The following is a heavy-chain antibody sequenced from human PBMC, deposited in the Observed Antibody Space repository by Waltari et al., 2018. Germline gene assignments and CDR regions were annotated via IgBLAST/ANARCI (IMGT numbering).Heavy chain of an antibody. V-gene: IGHV3-33*01. Sequence: QVQLVESGGGVVQPGRSLRLSCVASGFTFSNYGMHWVRQAPGKGWEWVAVIWNDGSNKYYADSVKCRFTISRDNSNNMLYLQMNSLRVEDTAVYYCARLTTSGYYFFDSWGQGSPVTVSS. CDR2: IWNDGSNK. D-gene: IGHD5-12*01. CDR1: GFTFSNYG. CDR3: ARLTTSGYYFFDS. J-gene: IGHJ4*02.